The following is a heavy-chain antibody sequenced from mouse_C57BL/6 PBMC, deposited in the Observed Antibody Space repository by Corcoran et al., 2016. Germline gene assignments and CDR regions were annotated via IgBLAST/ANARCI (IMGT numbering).Heavy chain of an antibody. CDR2: IFPGSGST. Sequence: VQLQQSGPELVKHGASVTIPCKASGYTFPDNYINWVKQRPGQGLEWIGWIFPGSGSTYYNEKFKVKATLTVDKSSSTAYMLLSSVTSEDSAVYFCARRGTVVAFDYWGQGTTLTVSS. CDR3: ARRGTVVAFDY. CDR1: GYTFPDNY. J-gene: IGHJ2*01. D-gene: IGHD1-1*01. V-gene: IGHV1-75*01.